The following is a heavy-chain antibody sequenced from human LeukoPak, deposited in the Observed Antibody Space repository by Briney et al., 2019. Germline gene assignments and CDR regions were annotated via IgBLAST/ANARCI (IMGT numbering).Heavy chain of an antibody. V-gene: IGHV4-59*11. CDR2: IYDSGAA. CDR3: ARGGVAAKYYFDY. CDR1: GASISPLY. J-gene: IGHJ4*02. Sequence: PSETPSLTCTVSGASISPLYWSWIRQAPGKALEFIGYIYDSGAANYNPSLKSRVTLSVDTSKNQFSLKLTSVSAADTAVYYCARGGVAAKYYFDYWGQGILVTVSS. D-gene: IGHD6-13*01.